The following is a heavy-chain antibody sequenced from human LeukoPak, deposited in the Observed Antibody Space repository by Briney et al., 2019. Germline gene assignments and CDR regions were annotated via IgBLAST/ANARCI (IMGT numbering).Heavy chain of an antibody. V-gene: IGHV5-51*01. CDR3: ARHRSVDDGRRLDY. CDR2: IYPGDSDT. Sequence: GASLKISCKVSGSDFTTYWIGWVRQVPGKGLEWMGIIYPGDSDTRYSPSFQGQVTISADKSICTAYLQWSSLKASDTAMYYCARHRSVDDGRRLDYWGQGTLVTVSA. J-gene: IGHJ4*02. CDR1: GSDFTTYW.